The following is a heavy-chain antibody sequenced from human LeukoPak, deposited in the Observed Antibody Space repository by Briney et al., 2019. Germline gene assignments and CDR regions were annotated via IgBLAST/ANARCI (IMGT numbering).Heavy chain of an antibody. CDR3: ASLTRIRGIIAYYFDS. CDR1: GYSFTNYW. Sequence: GESLKISCKGSGYSFTNYWIGWVRPMPGKGLEWMGIIYPGDSDTKYSPSFQGQVTISADKSINTAYLQWSSLKASDTAIYYCASLTRIRGIIAYYFDSWGQGTLVTVSS. J-gene: IGHJ4*02. D-gene: IGHD3-10*01. CDR2: IYPGDSDT. V-gene: IGHV5-51*01.